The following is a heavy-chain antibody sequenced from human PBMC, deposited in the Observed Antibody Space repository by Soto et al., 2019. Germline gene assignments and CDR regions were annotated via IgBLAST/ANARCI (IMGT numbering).Heavy chain of an antibody. Sequence: PGGSLRLSCAASGFTFSDYSMNWVRQAPGKGLEWVSYISSSSNAIYYADSVKGRFTISRDNAKNSLYLQMNSLRAEDTAVYYCARVESRIASRSGYWGQGTLVTVSS. V-gene: IGHV3-48*01. CDR2: ISSSSNAI. J-gene: IGHJ4*02. CDR3: ARVESRIASRSGY. CDR1: GFTFSDYS. D-gene: IGHD3-3*02.